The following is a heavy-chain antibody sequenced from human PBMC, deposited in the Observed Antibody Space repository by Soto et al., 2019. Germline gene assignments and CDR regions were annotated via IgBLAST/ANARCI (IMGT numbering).Heavy chain of an antibody. CDR3: ARRGSGHTFDY. D-gene: IGHD3-10*01. J-gene: IGHJ4*02. CDR2: LYSGST. V-gene: IGHV4-39*01. Sequence: PSETLSLTCGVTGASISRGGFHWGWIRQPPGQGLEWIGSLYSGSTYYNPSLKSRVTISADTSKNEFSLRLTSVTAADTAVYYCARRGSGHTFDYWGQGTLVTSPQ. CDR1: GASISRGGFH.